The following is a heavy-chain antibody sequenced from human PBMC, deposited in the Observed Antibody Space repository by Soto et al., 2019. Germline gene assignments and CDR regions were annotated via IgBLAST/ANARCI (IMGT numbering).Heavy chain of an antibody. CDR2: ISAHNGNT. CDR3: ARGRSGDY. CDR1: GYAFTTYG. J-gene: IGHJ4*02. Sequence: QVHLVQSGAEVKKPGASVKVSCQGSGYAFTTYGITWVRQAPGQGLEWMGWISAHNGNTNYAQKLQGRFTVTRDTSTSTAYMELRSLRYDDTVVYYCARGRSGDYWGQGALVTVSS. V-gene: IGHV1-18*01.